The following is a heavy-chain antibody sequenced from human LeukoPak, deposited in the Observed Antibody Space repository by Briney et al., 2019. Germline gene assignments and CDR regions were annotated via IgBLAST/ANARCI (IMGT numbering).Heavy chain of an antibody. Sequence: PSETLSLTCTVSGGSISSYFWSWIRQPPGRGLEWIGYVYYSGSTNYNPSLKSRVTISVDTSKKQFSLKLSSATAADTAVYYCARVLDLSKRGLDAFDIWGQGTMVTVSS. CDR1: GGSISSYF. V-gene: IGHV4-59*01. CDR3: ARVLDLSKRGLDAFDI. J-gene: IGHJ3*02. CDR2: VYYSGST. D-gene: IGHD3-16*01.